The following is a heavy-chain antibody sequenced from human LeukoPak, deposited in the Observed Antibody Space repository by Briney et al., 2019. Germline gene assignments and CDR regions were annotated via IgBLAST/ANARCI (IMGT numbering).Heavy chain of an antibody. Sequence: GASVKVSCKASGYTFTNYGISWVRQAPGQGLERMGWINTYNGNTNYAQKFQGRVTMTTDTSTSTAYMELRSLRSDDTAVYYCARNSPRDIAGRQFLPGVLALLSQCDNCFDPWGQGTLVSVSS. CDR1: GYTFTNYG. CDR3: ARNSPRDIAGRQFLPGVLALLSQCDNCFDP. D-gene: IGHD3-3*02. CDR2: INTYNGNT. V-gene: IGHV1-18*04. J-gene: IGHJ5*02.